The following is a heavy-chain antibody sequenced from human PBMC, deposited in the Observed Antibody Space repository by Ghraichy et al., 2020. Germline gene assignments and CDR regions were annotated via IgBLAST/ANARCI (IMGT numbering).Heavy chain of an antibody. V-gene: IGHV3-21*01. D-gene: IGHD2-15*01. J-gene: IGHJ3*01. CDR3: ARDSGYCSGGRCYPDAFDL. CDR2: IDSSSSYI. CDR1: GFTFSSYT. Sequence: GGSLRLSCAASGFTFSSYTMNWVRQAPGKGLEWVSSIDSSSSYIYYSDSVKGRFTTSRDNAKNSLYLQMNSLRVEDTAMYYCARDSGYCSGGRCYPDAFDLWGQGTMVTVSS.